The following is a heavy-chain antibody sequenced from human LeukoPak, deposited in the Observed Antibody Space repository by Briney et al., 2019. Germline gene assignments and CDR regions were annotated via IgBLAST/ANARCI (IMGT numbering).Heavy chain of an antibody. CDR2: IYGSGGST. Sequence: GGSLRLSCAASGFTFSSYAMSWVRQAPGKGLEWVSAIYGSGGSTYYADSVKGRFTISRDNSKNTPYLQMNSLRAEDTAVYYCAKEKQQLKGLDPWGQGTLVTVSS. V-gene: IGHV3-23*01. CDR3: AKEKQQLKGLDP. J-gene: IGHJ5*02. CDR1: GFTFSSYA. D-gene: IGHD6-13*01.